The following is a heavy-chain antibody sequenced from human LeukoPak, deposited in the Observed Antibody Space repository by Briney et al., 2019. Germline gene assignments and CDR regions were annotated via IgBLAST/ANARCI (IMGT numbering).Heavy chain of an antibody. CDR1: GFTFGNAW. V-gene: IGHV3-15*07. Sequence: GGSLRLSCAASGFTFGNAWMNWVRQAPGKGLEWVGRIKSKTDGGTTDYAAPVKGRFTISRDDSKNTLYLQMNSLKTEDTAVYYCTTDGGKSCSSTSCYFVLDYWGQGTLVTVSS. CDR2: IKSKTDGGTT. J-gene: IGHJ4*02. CDR3: TTDGGKSCSSTSCYFVLDY. D-gene: IGHD2-2*01.